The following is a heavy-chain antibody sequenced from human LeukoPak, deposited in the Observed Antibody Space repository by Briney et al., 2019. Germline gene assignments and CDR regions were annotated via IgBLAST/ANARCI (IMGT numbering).Heavy chain of an antibody. CDR2: FDPEDGET. CDR3: ATGGGFGERFDY. J-gene: IGHJ4*02. V-gene: IGHV1-24*01. D-gene: IGHD3-10*01. CDR1: GYTLTELS. Sequence: ASVKVSCKVSGYTLTELSMHWVRQAPGKGLEWMGGFDPEDGETIYAQKFQGRVTMTEDTSTDTAYMELSSLRSEATAVYYCATGGGFGERFDYWGQGTRVTVSS.